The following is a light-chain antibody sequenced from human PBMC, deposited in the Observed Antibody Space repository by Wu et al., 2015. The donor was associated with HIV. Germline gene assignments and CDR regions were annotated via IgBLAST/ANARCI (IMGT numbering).Light chain of an antibody. CDR3: LQHNNYPYT. CDR2: GES. CDR1: QGISNY. J-gene: IGKJ2*01. V-gene: IGKV1-17*03. Sequence: DIQMTQSPSAMSASVGDRVTITCRASQGISNYLAWFQQKPGKVPKRLMYGESSLPSGVPSNFSGSGSGTEFTLTISSLQPEDFATYYCLQHNNYPYTFGQGTKLEIK.